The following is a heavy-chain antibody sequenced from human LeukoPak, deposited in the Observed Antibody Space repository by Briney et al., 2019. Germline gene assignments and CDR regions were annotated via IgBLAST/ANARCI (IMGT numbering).Heavy chain of an antibody. V-gene: IGHV1-2*02. D-gene: IGHD3-22*01. CDR2: INPNSGGT. CDR3: ATGYYNSGLRY. CDR1: GYSFTGYY. J-gene: IGHJ4*02. Sequence: ASVKVSCKASGYSFTGYYIHWVRQARGQGLEWMGWINPNSGGTNYAQNVQGRVTMTRDTFITTAYKELSRWRSDDTAVYSCATGYYNSGLRYWGQGTLVTVSS.